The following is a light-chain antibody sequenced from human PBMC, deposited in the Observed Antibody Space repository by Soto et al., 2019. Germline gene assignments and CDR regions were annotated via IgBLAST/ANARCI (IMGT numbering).Light chain of an antibody. J-gene: IGKJ5*01. Sequence: ETVMRQSPGTLSVSLGERATVPCRASQSVSIHLAWYQQKPGQAPRLLIYDTSTRATGIPARFSGSGSGTEFTLTISSLQSEDFAVYYCQQYSNWPPITFGQGTRLEIK. CDR1: QSVSIH. V-gene: IGKV3-15*01. CDR2: DTS. CDR3: QQYSNWPPIT.